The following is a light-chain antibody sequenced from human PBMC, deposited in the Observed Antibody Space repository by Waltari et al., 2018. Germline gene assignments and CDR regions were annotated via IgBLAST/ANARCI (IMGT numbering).Light chain of an antibody. CDR2: WAS. Sequence: DFVMTQSPDSLAVSLGERATINCKSSQSVLYRSTNKHYLAWDQQKPGQPPKLLIYWASTRESGVPDRFSGSGSGTDFTLTISSLQAEDVAVYYCQQYYSARGTFGQGTKLEIK. J-gene: IGKJ2*01. CDR3: QQYYSARGT. V-gene: IGKV4-1*01. CDR1: QSVLYRSTNKHY.